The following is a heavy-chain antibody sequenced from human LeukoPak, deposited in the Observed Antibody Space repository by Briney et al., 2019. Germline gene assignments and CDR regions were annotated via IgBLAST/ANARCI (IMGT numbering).Heavy chain of an antibody. J-gene: IGHJ4*02. CDR1: GYTFTGYY. CDR3: ARDRWGWGTRWDY. Sequence: ASVKVSCKASGYTFTGYYMHWVRQAPGHGLEWMGWINPNSGGTNYAQKFQGRVTMTRDTSISTAYMELSRLRSDDTSVYYCARDRWGWGTRWDYWGQGTLVTVSS. D-gene: IGHD3-16*01. V-gene: IGHV1-2*02. CDR2: INPNSGGT.